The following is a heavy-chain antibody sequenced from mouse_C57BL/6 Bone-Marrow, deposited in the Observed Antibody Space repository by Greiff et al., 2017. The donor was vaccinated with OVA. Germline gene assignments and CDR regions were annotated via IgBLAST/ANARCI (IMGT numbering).Heavy chain of an antibody. CDR3: AGGIYYYGSSPYYAMDY. D-gene: IGHD1-1*01. CDR2: INPNYGTT. Sequence: VQLKESGPELVKPGASVKISCKASGYSFTDYNMNWVKQSNGKSLEWIGVINPNYGTTSYNQKFKGKATLTVDQSSSTAYMQLNSLTSEDSAVYYCAGGIYYYGSSPYYAMDYWGQGTSVTVSS. V-gene: IGHV1-39*01. J-gene: IGHJ4*01. CDR1: GYSFTDYN.